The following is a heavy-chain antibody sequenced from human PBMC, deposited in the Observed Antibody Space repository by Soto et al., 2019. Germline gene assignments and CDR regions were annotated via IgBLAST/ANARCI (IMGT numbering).Heavy chain of an antibody. CDR1: GGSISSYY. V-gene: IGHV4-59*01. CDR2: IYYSGST. CDR3: ARENLWFGFDY. J-gene: IGHJ4*02. D-gene: IGHD3-10*01. Sequence: SETLSLTCTVSGGSISSYYWSWIRQLPGKGLEWIGYIYYSGSTNYNPSLKSRVTISVDTSKNQFSLKLSSVTAADTAVYYCARENLWFGFDYWGQGTLVTVSS.